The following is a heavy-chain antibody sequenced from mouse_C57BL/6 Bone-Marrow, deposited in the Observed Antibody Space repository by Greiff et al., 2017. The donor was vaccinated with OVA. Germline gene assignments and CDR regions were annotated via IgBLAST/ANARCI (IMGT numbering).Heavy chain of an antibody. Sequence: EVQLVESGGDLVKPGGSLKLSCAASGFTFSSYGMSWVRQTPDKRLEWVATISSGGSYTYYPDSVKGRFTISRDNAKNTLDLQMSSLKSEDTAMYYCASLYDGYPAWFADWGQGTLVTVSA. CDR2: ISSGGSYT. J-gene: IGHJ3*01. D-gene: IGHD2-3*01. CDR1: GFTFSSYG. CDR3: ASLYDGYPAWFAD. V-gene: IGHV5-6*01.